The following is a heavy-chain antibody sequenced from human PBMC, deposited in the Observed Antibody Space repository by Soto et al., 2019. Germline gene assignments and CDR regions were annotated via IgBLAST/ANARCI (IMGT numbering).Heavy chain of an antibody. CDR3: ARDLEAADVFDF. CDR2: IGSRGSSYR. V-gene: IGHV3-21*06. J-gene: IGHJ3*01. Sequence: EVHLVESGGDLVKPGGSLRLSCAVSGFTFNNYNMNWVRQAPGKGLEWVASIGSRGSSYRYYADPVKGRFTISRDIANNSLYLQMNSLRVDDTGLYYCARDLEAADVFDFWGQGTMVTVSS. CDR1: GFTFNNYN. D-gene: IGHD6-13*01.